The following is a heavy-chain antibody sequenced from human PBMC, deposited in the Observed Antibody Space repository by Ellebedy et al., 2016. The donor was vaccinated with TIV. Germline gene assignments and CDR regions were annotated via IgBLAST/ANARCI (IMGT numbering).Heavy chain of an antibody. CDR2: IKEDGSEK. CDR3: ARDKFSSSTGGSKFNY. CDR1: GFTFSNDW. J-gene: IGHJ4*02. D-gene: IGHD6-6*01. Sequence: GESLKISXAASGFTFSNDWMTWVRQAPGKGLEWVANIKEDGSEKHYVGSVEGRFTISRDNVKHSLYLQMNSLRAEDTAMYYCARDKFSSSTGGSKFNYWGQGTLVTVSS. V-gene: IGHV3-7*01.